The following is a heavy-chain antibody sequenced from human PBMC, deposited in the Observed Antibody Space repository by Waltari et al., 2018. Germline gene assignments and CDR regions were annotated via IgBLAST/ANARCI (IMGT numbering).Heavy chain of an antibody. J-gene: IGHJ4*02. V-gene: IGHV4-39*01. CDR1: GGSISSSSYY. CDR2: IYYVGRT. CDR3: AADWGSLGY. D-gene: IGHD7-27*01. Sequence: QLQLQESGPGLVKPSETLSLTCTVSGGSISSSSYYWGWIRQPPGKGLEWIGIIYYVGRTYYNPSLKSRVTISVDTSKNHFSLKLIPWTAADTAVYYCAADWGSLGYWGQGTLVTVSS.